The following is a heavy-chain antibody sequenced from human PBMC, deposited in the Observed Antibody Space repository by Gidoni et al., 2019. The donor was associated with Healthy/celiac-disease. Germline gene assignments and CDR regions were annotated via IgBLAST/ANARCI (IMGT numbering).Heavy chain of an antibody. Sequence: EVQLVESGGGLVQPGGSLKLSCDASGFTFSGSAMHWVRQASGKGLEWVGRIRSKANSYATAYAASVKGRFTISRDDSKNTAYLQMNSLKTEDTAVYYCTGPGFDYYYYGMDVWGQGTTVTVSS. V-gene: IGHV3-73*02. CDR1: GFTFSGSA. CDR3: TGPGFDYYYYGMDV. J-gene: IGHJ6*02. CDR2: IRSKANSYAT.